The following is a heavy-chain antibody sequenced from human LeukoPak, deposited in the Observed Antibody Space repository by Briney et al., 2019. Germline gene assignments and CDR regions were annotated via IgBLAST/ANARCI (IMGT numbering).Heavy chain of an antibody. V-gene: IGHV4-61*02. CDR1: GGSISSGSYY. CDR3: ASLVVVPSGHYYYYMDV. D-gene: IGHD3-22*01. J-gene: IGHJ6*03. CDR2: IYTSGST. Sequence: PSETLSLTCTVSGGSISSGSYYWSWIRQPAGKGLEWIGRIYTSGSTNYNPSLKSRVTISVDTSKNQFSLKLSSVTAADTAVYYCASLVVVPSGHYYYYMDVWGKGTTVTVSS.